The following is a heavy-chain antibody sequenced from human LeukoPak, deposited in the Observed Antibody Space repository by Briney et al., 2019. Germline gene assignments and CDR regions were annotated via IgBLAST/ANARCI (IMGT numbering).Heavy chain of an antibody. CDR3: ARIAAAGTKGYMDV. V-gene: IGHV3-20*04. CDR1: GFTFDDYG. CDR2: INWNGGST. D-gene: IGHD6-13*01. Sequence: GGSLRLSCAASGFTFDDYGMSWVRQAPGKGLVWVSGINWNGGSTGYADSVKGRFTISRDNAKNSLYLQMNSLRAEDTALYYCARIAAAGTKGYMDVWGKGTTVTVSS. J-gene: IGHJ6*03.